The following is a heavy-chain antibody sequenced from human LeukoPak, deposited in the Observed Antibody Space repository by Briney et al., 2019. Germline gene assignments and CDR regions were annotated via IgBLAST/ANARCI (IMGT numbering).Heavy chain of an antibody. CDR1: GFTFSSYS. D-gene: IGHD2-2*01. V-gene: IGHV3-21*01. J-gene: IGHJ4*02. CDR2: ISSSSSYI. CDR3: PRDQRNNAKDIVVVPAASLDY. Sequence: GGSLRLSCAASGFTFSSYSMNWVRQAPGKGLEWVSSISSSSSYIYYADSVKGRFTISRDNAKNSLYLQMNSLRAEDTAVYYCPRDQRNNAKDIVVVPAASLDYWGQGTLVTVSS.